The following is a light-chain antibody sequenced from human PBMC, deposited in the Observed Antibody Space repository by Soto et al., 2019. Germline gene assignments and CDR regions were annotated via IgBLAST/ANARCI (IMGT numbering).Light chain of an antibody. J-gene: IGKJ1*01. CDR1: QDIRND. Sequence: DIQMTQFPSSLSASEGDRVTITCRASQDIRNDLVWHQQNPGKAPKRLIYAASSLQNGVPSRFSGSGSGTEFTLTIGSLQPEDCATYCSLQHNAYPWTFGQGTKVEIK. V-gene: IGKV1-17*01. CDR3: LQHNAYPWT. CDR2: AAS.